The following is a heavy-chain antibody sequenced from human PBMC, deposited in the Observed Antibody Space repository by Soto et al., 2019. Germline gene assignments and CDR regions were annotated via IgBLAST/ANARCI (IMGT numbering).Heavy chain of an antibody. CDR2: ISYDGSNK. CDR1: GFTFSSYG. CDR3: AKDEGLDILF. V-gene: IGHV3-30*18. J-gene: IGHJ4*02. D-gene: IGHD3-10*01. Sequence: QVQLVESGGGVVQPGRSLRLSCAASGFTFSSYGMHWVRQAPGKGLEWVAVISYDGSNKYYADSVKGRFTISRDNSKNTLYLQMNSLRAEDTAVYYCAKDEGLDILFWGQGTLVTVSS.